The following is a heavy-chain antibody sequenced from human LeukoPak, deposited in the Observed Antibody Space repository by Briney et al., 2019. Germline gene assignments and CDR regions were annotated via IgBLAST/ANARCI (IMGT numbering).Heavy chain of an antibody. J-gene: IGHJ4*02. CDR1: GFTFDDYG. D-gene: IGHD6-13*01. Sequence: PGGSLRLSCAASGFTFDDYGMSWVRQAPGKGLEWVSSITTSSSSITYADSMKGRLTISRDNAKNSLYLQMDSLTAEDTAVYYCATTRSGWWRFDDWGQGTLVTVSS. CDR3: ATTRSGWWRFDD. V-gene: IGHV3-21*01. CDR2: ITTSSSSI.